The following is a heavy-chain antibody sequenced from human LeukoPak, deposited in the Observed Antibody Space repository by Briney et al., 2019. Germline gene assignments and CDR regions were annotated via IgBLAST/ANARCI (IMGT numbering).Heavy chain of an antibody. CDR2: INSDGSWT. CDR3: VSFYETY. D-gene: IGHD2/OR15-2a*01. Sequence: PGGSLGLSCAASGNYWTHWVRQAPGKGLVWVSHINSDGSWTSYADSVKGRFTISKDNAKNTVYLQMNSLRAEDTAVYYCVSFYETYWGRGTLVTVSS. J-gene: IGHJ4*02. CDR1: GNYW. V-gene: IGHV3-74*01.